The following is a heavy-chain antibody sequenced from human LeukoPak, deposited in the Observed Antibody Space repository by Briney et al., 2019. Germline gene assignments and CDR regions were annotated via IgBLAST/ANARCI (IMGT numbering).Heavy chain of an antibody. CDR3: GGGPGY. CDR1: GFIFSSYW. Sequence: GESLKISCAASGFIFSSYWLRWVRQAPGKGLEWVANINRDGSDQYYVDSVKGRFTISRDNAKNSLYLQMNSLRAEDTAVYYCGGGPGYWGQGTLVTVSS. J-gene: IGHJ4*02. D-gene: IGHD2-15*01. CDR2: INRDGSDQ. V-gene: IGHV3-7*01.